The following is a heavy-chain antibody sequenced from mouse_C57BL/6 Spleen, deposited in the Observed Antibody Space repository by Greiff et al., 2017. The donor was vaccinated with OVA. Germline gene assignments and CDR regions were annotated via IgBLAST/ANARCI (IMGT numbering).Heavy chain of an antibody. Sequence: QVQLQQPGAELVKPGASVKLSCKASGYTFTSYWMHWVKQRPGQGLEWIGMINPNSGSTNYNEKFKSKATLTVDKSSSTAYMQLSSLTSEDSAVYYCARDDGSYAMDYWGQGTSVTVSS. V-gene: IGHV1-64*01. J-gene: IGHJ4*01. CDR1: GYTFTSYW. D-gene: IGHD2-3*01. CDR2: INPNSGST. CDR3: ARDDGSYAMDY.